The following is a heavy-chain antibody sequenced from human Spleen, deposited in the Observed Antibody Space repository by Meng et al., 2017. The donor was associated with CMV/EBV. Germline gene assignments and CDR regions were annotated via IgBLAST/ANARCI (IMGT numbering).Heavy chain of an antibody. V-gene: IGHV1-8*02. Sequence: YSLSNDAISGVQQAPGQGLEWMGWMNPDSGNIGYAQKFQGRVTLTRDTSTSTAYMELNSLRVEDSAIYYCARMDCSGSKCDVNWFDPWGQGTLVTVSS. D-gene: IGHD2-15*01. CDR1: YSLSNDA. J-gene: IGHJ5*02. CDR3: ARMDCSGSKCDVNWFDP. CDR2: MNPDSGNI.